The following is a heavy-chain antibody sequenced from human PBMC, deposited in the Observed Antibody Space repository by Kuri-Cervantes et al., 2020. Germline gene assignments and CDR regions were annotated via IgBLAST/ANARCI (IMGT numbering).Heavy chain of an antibody. CDR3: ARDYDSGKVAPSD. D-gene: IGHD3-10*01. CDR2: IYSGGDT. CDR1: GFTVSSNY. V-gene: IGHV3-53*01. J-gene: IGHJ4*02. Sequence: LSLTCAASGFTVSSNYMSWVRQGPGKGLEWVSVIYSGGDTYYADSVRGRFTISRDNSTNTLYLQMNNLRAEDTAVYYCARDYDSGKVAPSDWGQGTLVTVSS.